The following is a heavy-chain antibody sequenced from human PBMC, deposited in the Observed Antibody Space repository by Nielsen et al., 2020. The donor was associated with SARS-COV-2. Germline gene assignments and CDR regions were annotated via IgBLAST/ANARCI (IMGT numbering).Heavy chain of an antibody. CDR3: ARASPPIVATIDY. J-gene: IGHJ4*02. D-gene: IGHD5-12*01. CDR1: GFTFSSYW. V-gene: IGHV3-74*01. Sequence: GGSLRLSCAASGFTFSSYWMHWVRQAPGKGLGWVSRINSDGSSTSYADSVKGRFTISRDNAKNTLYLQMNSLRAEDTAVYYCARASPPIVATIDYWGQGTLVTLSS. CDR2: INSDGSST.